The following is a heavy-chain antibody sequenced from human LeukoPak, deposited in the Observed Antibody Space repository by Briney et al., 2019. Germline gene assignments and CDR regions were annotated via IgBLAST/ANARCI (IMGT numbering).Heavy chain of an antibody. CDR3: ARYEFYGSGSYRYFDY. CDR2: SYYSGST. V-gene: IGHV4-59*08. CDR1: GGSITHYY. J-gene: IGHJ4*02. Sequence: PSETLSLTCTVSGGSITHYYWTWIRQPPGKTLEWIGYSYYSGSTKYNPSLKSRVTISVDTSKNQFSLKLSSVTAADTAVYYCARYEFYGSGSYRYFDYWGQGTLVTVSS. D-gene: IGHD3-10*01.